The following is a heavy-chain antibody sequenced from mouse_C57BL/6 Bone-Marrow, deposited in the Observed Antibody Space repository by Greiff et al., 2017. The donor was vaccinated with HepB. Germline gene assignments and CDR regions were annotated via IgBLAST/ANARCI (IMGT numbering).Heavy chain of an antibody. CDR1: GFTFSSYG. CDR2: ISSGGSYT. D-gene: IGHD1-1*01. Sequence: EVKLVESGGDLVKPGGSLKLSCAASGFTFSSYGMSWVRQTPDKRLEWVATISSGGSYTYYPDSVKGRFTISRDNAKNTLYLQMSSLKSEDTAMYYCARDTTVVAAPFAYWGQGTLVTVSA. V-gene: IGHV5-6*01. CDR3: ARDTTVVAAPFAY. J-gene: IGHJ3*01.